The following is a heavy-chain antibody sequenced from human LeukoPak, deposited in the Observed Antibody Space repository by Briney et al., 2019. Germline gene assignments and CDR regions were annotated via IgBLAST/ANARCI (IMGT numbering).Heavy chain of an antibody. CDR2: ISGSGGST. D-gene: IGHD3-10*01. CDR1: GFTFSSYA. CDR3: AKWRGSGSFSYFDY. Sequence: PGGSLRLSCAASGFTFSSYAMSWVRQAPGKGLEWVSAISGSGGSTYYADSVKGRFTISRDNSKNTLYPQMNSLRAEDTAVYYCAKWRGSGSFSYFDYWGQGTLVTVSS. J-gene: IGHJ4*02. V-gene: IGHV3-23*01.